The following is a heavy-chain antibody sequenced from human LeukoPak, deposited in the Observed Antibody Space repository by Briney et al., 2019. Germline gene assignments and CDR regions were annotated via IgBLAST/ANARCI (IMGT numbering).Heavy chain of an antibody. Sequence: GRSLRLSCAASGFTFSSYAMHWVRQAPGKGLEWVAVISYDGSNKYYADSVKGRFTISRDNSKNTLYLQMNSLRAEDTAVYYCAKVLREYRIVGAIGYWGQGTLVTVSS. J-gene: IGHJ4*02. CDR2: ISYDGSNK. CDR1: GFTFSSYA. V-gene: IGHV3-30*04. D-gene: IGHD1-26*01. CDR3: AKVLREYRIVGAIGY.